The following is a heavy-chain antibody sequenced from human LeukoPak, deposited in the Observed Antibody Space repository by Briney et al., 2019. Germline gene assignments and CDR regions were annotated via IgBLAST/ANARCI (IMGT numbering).Heavy chain of an antibody. J-gene: IGHJ4*02. Sequence: PGGSLRLSCAASGFTFSSYGLSWVRQAPGKGLEWVSAISGSGGSTYYADSVKGRFTISRDNSKNTLYLQMNSLRAEDTAVYYCAKDPGWWELLGFDYWGQGTLVTVSS. V-gene: IGHV3-23*01. CDR3: AKDPGWWELLGFDY. CDR1: GFTFSSYG. CDR2: ISGSGGST. D-gene: IGHD1-26*01.